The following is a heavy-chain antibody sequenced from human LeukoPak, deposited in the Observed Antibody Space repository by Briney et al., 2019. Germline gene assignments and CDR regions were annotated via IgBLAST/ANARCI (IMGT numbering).Heavy chain of an antibody. CDR3: ATLGNYYDSSGYYYGPEDDAFDI. V-gene: IGHV3-21*01. D-gene: IGHD3-22*01. J-gene: IGHJ3*02. CDR1: GFTFSSYS. Sequence: GGSLRLSCAASGFTFSSYSMNWVRQAPGKGLEWVSSISSSSSYIYYADSVKGRFTISRDNAKNSLYLQMNSLRAEDTAVYYCATLGNYYDSSGYYYGPEDDAFDIWGQGTMVTVSS. CDR2: ISSSSSYI.